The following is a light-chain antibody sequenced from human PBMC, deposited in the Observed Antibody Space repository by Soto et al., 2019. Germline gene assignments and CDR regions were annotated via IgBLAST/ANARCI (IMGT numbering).Light chain of an antibody. CDR2: GAS. CDR1: QSVSSN. CDR3: QQYDNWPPYT. Sequence: EIVMTQSPATLYVSPGDRATLSCRASQSVSSNLAWYQQKPGQAPRLLIYGASTRATGIPARFSGSGSGTEFTLTISSLQSEDFAVYSCQQYDNWPPYTFGQGTKLEIK. V-gene: IGKV3-15*01. J-gene: IGKJ2*01.